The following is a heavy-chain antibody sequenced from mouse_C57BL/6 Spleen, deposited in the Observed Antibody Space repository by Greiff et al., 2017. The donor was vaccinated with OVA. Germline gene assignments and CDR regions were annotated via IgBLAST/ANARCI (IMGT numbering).Heavy chain of an antibody. CDR2: IDPSDSYT. CDR1: GYTFTSYW. V-gene: IGHV1-69*01. D-gene: IGHD1-1*01. CDR3: ARRLITTVHYAMDY. Sequence: VQLQQPGAELVMPGASVKLSCKASGYTFTSYWMHWVKQRPGQGLEWIGEIDPSDSYTNYNQKFKGKSTLTVDKSSSTAYMQLSSLTSEDSAVYYCARRLITTVHYAMDYWGQGTSVTVSS. J-gene: IGHJ4*01.